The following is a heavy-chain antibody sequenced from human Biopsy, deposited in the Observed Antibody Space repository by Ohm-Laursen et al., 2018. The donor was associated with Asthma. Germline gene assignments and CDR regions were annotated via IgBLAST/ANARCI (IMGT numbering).Heavy chain of an antibody. CDR3: ARQPIAEPGTTFYYYYGMDV. CDR1: GFTVTTHY. V-gene: IGHV3-53*01. CDR2: IYSGGST. Sequence: SLRLSCAATGFTVTTHYMSWVRQAPGKGLEWVSVIYSGGSTYYADSVEGRFTISRDSSKNTLFLQMDSLRAEDTAVYYCARQPIAEPGTTFYYYYGMDVWGQGTTATVSS. J-gene: IGHJ6*02. D-gene: IGHD6-13*01.